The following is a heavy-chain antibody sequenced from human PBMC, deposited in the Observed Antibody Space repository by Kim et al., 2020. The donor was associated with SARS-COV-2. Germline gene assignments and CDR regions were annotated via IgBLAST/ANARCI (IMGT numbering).Heavy chain of an antibody. J-gene: IGHJ6*02. V-gene: IGHV3-21*01. CDR3: ARDNCAGCSGYYYGMDV. D-gene: IGHD2-15*01. Sequence: GGSLRLSCAASGFTFSSYSMNWVRQAPGKGLEWVSSISSSSSYIYYADSVKGRFTISRDNAKNSLYLQMNSLRAEDTAVYYCARDNCAGCSGYYYGMDVWGQGTTVTVSS. CDR1: GFTFSSYS. CDR2: ISSSSSYI.